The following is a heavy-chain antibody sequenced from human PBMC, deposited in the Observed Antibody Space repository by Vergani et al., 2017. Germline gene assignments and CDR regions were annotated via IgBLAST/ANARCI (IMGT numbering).Heavy chain of an antibody. CDR1: GGSISSYY. V-gene: IGHV4-59*04. CDR3: ARHLAYCGGDCYPYYYGMDV. J-gene: IGHJ6*02. CDR2: IYYSGST. D-gene: IGHD2-21*02. Sequence: QVQLQESGPGLVKPSETLSLTCTVSGGSISSYYWSWIRQPPGKGLEWIGYIYYSGSTYYNPSLKSRVTISVDTSKNQFSLKLSSVTAADTAVYYCARHLAYCGGDCYPYYYGMDVWGQGP.